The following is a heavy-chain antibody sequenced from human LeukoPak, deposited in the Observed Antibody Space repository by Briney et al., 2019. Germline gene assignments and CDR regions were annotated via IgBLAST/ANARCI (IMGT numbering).Heavy chain of an antibody. CDR3: ARSEIAAAGSDY. Sequence: GGSLRLSCAASGFTFSSYGMPWVRQAPGKGLEWVAVIWYDGSNKYYADSVKGRFTISRDNSKNTLYLQMNSLRAGDTAVYYCARSEIAAAGSDYWGQGTLVTVSS. J-gene: IGHJ4*02. V-gene: IGHV3-33*01. D-gene: IGHD6-13*01. CDR2: IWYDGSNK. CDR1: GFTFSSYG.